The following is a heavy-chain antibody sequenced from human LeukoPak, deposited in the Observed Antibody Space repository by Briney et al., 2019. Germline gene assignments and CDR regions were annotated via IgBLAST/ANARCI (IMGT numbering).Heavy chain of an antibody. V-gene: IGHV1-18*01. D-gene: IGHD5-18*01. CDR3: ARGGAGRGYSYGQGDYYYTDV. CDR2: IGAYNGEK. Sequence: GASVKVSCKASGYSFTSYGISWVRQAPRQGLEWKGWIGAYNGEKKYAQKLQGRATMTTDTSPSTAYMEVRSVRSDDTAVYYCARGGAGRGYSYGQGDYYYTDVWGKGTTVTVSS. J-gene: IGHJ6*03. CDR1: GYSFTSYG.